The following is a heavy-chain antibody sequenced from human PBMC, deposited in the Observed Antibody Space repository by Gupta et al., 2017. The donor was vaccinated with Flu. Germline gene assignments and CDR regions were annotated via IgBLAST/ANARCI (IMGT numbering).Heavy chain of an antibody. J-gene: IGHJ5*01. CDR2: IYYSGTS. Sequence: WGWVRQTPGKGLEWIGSIYYSGTSFYDPSLKSRVAMSIDTSTNEFSLRLSSVTAADTALYYCVRHVFNVLGGFYYASWFDSWGQGTRVTVSS. V-gene: IGHV4-39*01. CDR3: VRHVFNVLGGFYYASWFDS. D-gene: IGHD1-26*01.